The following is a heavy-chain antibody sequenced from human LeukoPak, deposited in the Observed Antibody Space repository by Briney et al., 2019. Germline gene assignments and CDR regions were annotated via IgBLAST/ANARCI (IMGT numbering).Heavy chain of an antibody. Sequence: GESLKISCKGSGYYFPSYWIAWVRQMPGKGMEWMGIIYPADSDSRYSPSFEGQVTLSVDKSTNTAHLEWSSLKVADTGVYYCARLNSDMVSSTWGQGTPVTVSS. V-gene: IGHV5-51*01. D-gene: IGHD5/OR15-5a*01. J-gene: IGHJ4*02. CDR1: GYYFPSYW. CDR3: ARLNSDMVSST. CDR2: IYPADSDS.